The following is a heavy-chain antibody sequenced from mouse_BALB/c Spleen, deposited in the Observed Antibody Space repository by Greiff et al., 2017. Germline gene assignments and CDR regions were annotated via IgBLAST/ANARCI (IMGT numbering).Heavy chain of an antibody. CDR1: GYKFSCHW. V-gene: IGHV1-9*01. D-gene: IGHD4-1*01. Sequence: QVQLQQSGAELMKPGASVKISCKATGYKFSCHWIEWVKQRPGHGLEWIGAILPGSGSTNYNEKFKGKATFTADTSTNTAYMQLSSLTSEDSAVYYCARPGTTYWGQGTLVTVSA. J-gene: IGHJ3*01. CDR2: ILPGSGST. CDR3: ARPGTTY.